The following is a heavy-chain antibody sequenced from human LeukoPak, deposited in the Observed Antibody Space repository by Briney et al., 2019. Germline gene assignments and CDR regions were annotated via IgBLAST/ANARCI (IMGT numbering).Heavy chain of an antibody. D-gene: IGHD2-2*02. Sequence: GGSLRLSCTGSGFTFGDYAVSWVRQGPGKGLEWVSGISWNSGSIGYADSVKGRFTISRDNAKNSLYLQMNSLRAEDTALYYCAKDMVRYCSSTSCYSPMDVWGKGTTVTVSP. CDR2: ISWNSGSI. J-gene: IGHJ6*04. V-gene: IGHV3-9*01. CDR3: AKDMVRYCSSTSCYSPMDV. CDR1: GFTFGDYA.